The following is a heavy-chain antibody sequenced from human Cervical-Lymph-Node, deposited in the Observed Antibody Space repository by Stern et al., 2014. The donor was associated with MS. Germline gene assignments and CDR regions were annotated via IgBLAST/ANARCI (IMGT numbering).Heavy chain of an antibody. CDR2: ITNVGGT. CDR3: ARDTSSPERSDW. Sequence: EVQLAESGGGVIQPGGSLRLSCTASGFTGRRDYMTWDRQAPGKGLECIARITNVGGTFYTDSVKGRFTISRDDSTNTVYLHMTSLRAEDTAMYYCARDTSSPERSDWWGQGTLVTVSS. J-gene: IGHJ4*02. D-gene: IGHD1-1*01. V-gene: IGHV3-53*01. CDR1: GFTGRRDY.